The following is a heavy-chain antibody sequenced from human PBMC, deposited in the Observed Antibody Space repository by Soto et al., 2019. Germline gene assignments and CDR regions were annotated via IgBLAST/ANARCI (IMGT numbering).Heavy chain of an antibody. Sequence: EVQLLESGGGLVQPGGSLRLSCAASGFTFSSYTMTWVRQAPVKGLEWVSCISGSDGTTYYADSVKGRFTISRDNSKNTLFLQMNSLRAEDTAAYYCAKPSVAAIRRPLDSWGQGTLVNVSS. D-gene: IGHD6-19*01. CDR3: AKPSVAAIRRPLDS. V-gene: IGHV3-23*01. J-gene: IGHJ4*02. CDR1: GFTFSSYT. CDR2: ISGSDGTT.